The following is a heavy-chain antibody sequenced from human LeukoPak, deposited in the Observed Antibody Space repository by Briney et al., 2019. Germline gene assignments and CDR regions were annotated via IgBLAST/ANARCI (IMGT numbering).Heavy chain of an antibody. J-gene: IGHJ4*02. D-gene: IGHD3-3*01. Sequence: PGGSLRISCAASGFMFDDYAMHWVRQVPGRGLEWVSLISGDAVSSFYTDSVKGRFTISRDNNNSSLSLQMRRLTTEDTAFYYCVRERFSHTSNYFDNWGQGILVTVSS. CDR3: VRERFSHTSNYFDN. V-gene: IGHV3-43*02. CDR1: GFMFDDYA. CDR2: ISGDAVSS.